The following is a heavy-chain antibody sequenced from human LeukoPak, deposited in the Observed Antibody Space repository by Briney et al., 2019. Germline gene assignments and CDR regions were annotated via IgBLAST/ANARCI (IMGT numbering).Heavy chain of an antibody. V-gene: IGHV3-9*01. J-gene: IGHJ4*02. D-gene: IGHD1-26*01. CDR2: ITWNTDTI. CDR3: AKDISAEATPYYFDS. CDR1: GFTFDDYA. Sequence: GGSLRLSCAASGFTFDDYAMHWVRQGPGKGLEWISGITWNTDTIGYADSVMGRFTISRDNAKNSLYLQMNSLRAEDTALYYCAKDISAEATPYYFDSWVQGTLVTVSS.